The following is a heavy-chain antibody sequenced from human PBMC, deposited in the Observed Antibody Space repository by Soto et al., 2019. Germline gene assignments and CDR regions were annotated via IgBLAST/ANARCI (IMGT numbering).Heavy chain of an antibody. V-gene: IGHV1-3*01. J-gene: IGHJ5*02. Sequence: ASVKVSCKASGDTFTAYTIHWVRQAPRQRLEWMGWINAGNGDTKYSQKFQGRVTFTRDTSASTAYMDLSSLRSEDAAVYYCARGALRLGCSGGSCPTWFDPWGQGTLVTVS. CDR3: ARGALRLGCSGGSCPTWFDP. CDR1: GDTFTAYT. CDR2: INAGNGDT. D-gene: IGHD2-15*01.